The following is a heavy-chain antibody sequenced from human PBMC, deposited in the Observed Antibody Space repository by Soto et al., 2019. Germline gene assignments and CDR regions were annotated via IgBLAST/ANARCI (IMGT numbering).Heavy chain of an antibody. J-gene: IGHJ5*02. Sequence: GGSLRLSCAASGFTFSSYAMHWVRQAPGKGLEYVSAISSNGGSTYYANSVKGRFTISRDNSKNTLYLQMGSLRAEDMAVYYCARDNPKDSDSSSWYGGIDPWGQGTLVTVSS. D-gene: IGHD6-13*01. CDR1: GFTFSSYA. CDR3: ARDNPKDSDSSSWYGGIDP. V-gene: IGHV3-64*01. CDR2: ISSNGGST.